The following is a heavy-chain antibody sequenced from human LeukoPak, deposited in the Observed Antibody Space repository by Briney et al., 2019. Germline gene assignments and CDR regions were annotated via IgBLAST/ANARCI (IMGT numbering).Heavy chain of an antibody. V-gene: IGHV1-2*02. CDR2: TNPTSGGT. CDR3: ARGHSGDGYHFDY. CDR1: RGTFISYA. D-gene: IGHD2-21*01. J-gene: IGHJ4*02. Sequence: GASVKVSCMDSRGTFISYAISSVRQAPGQGLECVGWTNPTSGGTSYAQKFQGRVTLTRDTSINTAYMDLSSLRYADTAIYYCARGHSGDGYHFDYWGQGNLVAVSS.